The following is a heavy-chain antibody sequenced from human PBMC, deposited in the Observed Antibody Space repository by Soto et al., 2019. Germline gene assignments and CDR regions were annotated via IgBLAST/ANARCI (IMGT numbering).Heavy chain of an antibody. CDR3: AGAGLSSPGDNWFDP. D-gene: IGHD6-6*01. J-gene: IGHJ5*02. CDR1: GYTFTGYY. CDR2: INPNSGGT. Sequence: QVQLVQSGAEVKKPGASVKVSCKASGYTFTGYYMHWVRQAPGQGLEWMGWINPNSGGTNYAQKFQGWVTMTRDTSXTTADQELSRLGADDAAVYYCAGAGLSSPGDNWFDPWGQGTPVTVSS. V-gene: IGHV1-2*04.